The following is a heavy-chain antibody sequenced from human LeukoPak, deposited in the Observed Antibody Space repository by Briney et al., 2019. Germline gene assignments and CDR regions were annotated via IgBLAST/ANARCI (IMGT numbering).Heavy chain of an antibody. J-gene: IGHJ5*02. CDR1: GFTLCDYY. CDR2: ISSSGSTI. V-gene: IGHV3-11*01. Sequence: GGSLTLSCAPSGFTLCDYYMRWMRHARGEGVEGVSYISSSGSTIYYADSVKGRFTISRDNAKNSLYLQMNSLRTEDTAVYYCARGPYELWFGDNWFDPWGQGTLVTVSS. D-gene: IGHD3-10*01. CDR3: ARGPYELWFGDNWFDP.